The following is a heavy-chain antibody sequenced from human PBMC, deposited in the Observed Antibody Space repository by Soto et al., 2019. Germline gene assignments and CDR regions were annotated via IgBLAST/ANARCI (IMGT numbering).Heavy chain of an antibody. V-gene: IGHV4-30-4*01. CDR2: IYYSGST. J-gene: IGHJ4*02. Sequence: QVQLQESGPGLVKPSQTLSLTCTVSGGSISSGDYYWSWIRQPPGKGLEWIGYIYYSGSTYYNPSRTSPVPISVDTPKTQFSLTLSSVTAADTAVYYAARASPIVAIDYWGQGTLVTVSS. D-gene: IGHD5-12*01. CDR3: ARASPIVAIDY. CDR1: GGSISSGDYY.